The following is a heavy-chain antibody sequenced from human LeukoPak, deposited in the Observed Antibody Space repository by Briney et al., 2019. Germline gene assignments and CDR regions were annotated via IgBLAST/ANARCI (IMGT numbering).Heavy chain of an antibody. CDR2: INHSGST. Sequence: PSETLSLTCAVYGGSFSGYYWSWIRQPPGKGLEWIGEINHSGSTNYNPSLKSRVTISVDTSKNQFSLQLSSVTAADTAVYYCERDSSSCTFDYWGQGTMVTVSS. J-gene: IGHJ4*01. CDR1: GGSFSGYY. CDR3: ERDSSSCTFDY. D-gene: IGHD6-6*01. V-gene: IGHV4-34*01.